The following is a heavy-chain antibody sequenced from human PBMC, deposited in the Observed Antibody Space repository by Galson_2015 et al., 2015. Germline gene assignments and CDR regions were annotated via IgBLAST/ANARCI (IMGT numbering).Heavy chain of an antibody. CDR3: ARAADSSSWNWKMYWYFDL. J-gene: IGHJ2*01. CDR2: IIPIFGTA. CDR1: GGTFSSYA. V-gene: IGHV1-69*13. Sequence: SVKVSCKASGGTFSSYAISWVRQAPGQGLEWMGGIIPIFGTANYAQKFQGRVTITADESTSTAYMELSSLRSEDTAVYYCARAADSSSWNWKMYWYFDLWGRGTLVTVSS. D-gene: IGHD6-13*01.